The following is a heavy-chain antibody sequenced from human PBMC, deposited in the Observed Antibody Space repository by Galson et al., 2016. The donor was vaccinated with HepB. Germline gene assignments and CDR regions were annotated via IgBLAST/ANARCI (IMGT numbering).Heavy chain of an antibody. V-gene: IGHV3-9*01. Sequence: SLRLSCAASGFTFDDHAMHWVRQTPGKGLEWLSRITWNSGATGYADSVRGRFTISRDNARNSLYLHMSRLTAGDTALYYCARDPGALTGTYQYFDLWGRGAPVTVS. CDR3: ARDPGALTGTYQYFDL. D-gene: IGHD1-26*01. CDR1: GFTFDDHA. CDR2: ITWNSGAT. J-gene: IGHJ2*01.